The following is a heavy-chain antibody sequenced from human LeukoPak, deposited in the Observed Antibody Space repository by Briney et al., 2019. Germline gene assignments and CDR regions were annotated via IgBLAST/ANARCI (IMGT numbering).Heavy chain of an antibody. CDR3: AKDLGYSSALDY. CDR2: ISASGSST. CDR1: GFTFSSYA. D-gene: IGHD6-19*01. V-gene: IGHV3-23*01. Sequence: PGGSLRLSCAAPGFTFSSYAMNWVRQAPGKGLEWVSVISASGSSTYYADSVKGRFTISRDNSKNTLYLQMNSLRAEDTAVYYCAKDLGYSSALDYWGQGTLVTVSS. J-gene: IGHJ4*02.